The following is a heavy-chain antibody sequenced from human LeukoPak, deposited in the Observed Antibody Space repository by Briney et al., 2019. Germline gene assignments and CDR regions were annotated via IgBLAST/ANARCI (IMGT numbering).Heavy chain of an antibody. J-gene: IGHJ4*02. CDR2: VDPKDGET. CDR3: AGDVLVSGGSYYHGF. V-gene: IGHV1-24*01. Sequence: GASVKVSCKVSGYALTELSIHWVRQAPGNGFEWMGGVDPKDGETIYAQNFQDRVTVTDDRSTDTSYMELRGLTSEDTALYYCAGDVLVSGGSYYHGFWGQGTLVTVSS. D-gene: IGHD3-10*01. CDR1: GYALTELS.